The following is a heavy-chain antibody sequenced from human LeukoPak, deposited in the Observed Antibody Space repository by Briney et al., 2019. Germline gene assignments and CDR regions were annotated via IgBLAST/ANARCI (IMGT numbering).Heavy chain of an antibody. Sequence: GGSLRLSCAASGFTFSSYAMSWVRQAPGKGLEWGSGISGSGGSTYYADSVKGRFTISRDNSKNTLFLQMNSLRAEDTAVYYCAKDPIARIVGATLYYFDYWGQGTLVTVSS. CDR3: AKDPIARIVGATLYYFDY. D-gene: IGHD1-26*01. J-gene: IGHJ4*02. V-gene: IGHV3-23*01. CDR2: ISGSGGST. CDR1: GFTFSSYA.